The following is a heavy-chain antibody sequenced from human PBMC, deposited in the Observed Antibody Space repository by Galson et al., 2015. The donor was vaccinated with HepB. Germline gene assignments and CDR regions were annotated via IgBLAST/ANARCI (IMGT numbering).Heavy chain of an antibody. V-gene: IGHV1-3*01. CDR1: GYTFTSYA. D-gene: IGHD3-22*01. Sequence: SVKVSCKASGYTFTSYAMHWVRQAPGQRLEWMGWINAGNGNTKYSQKFQGRVTITRDTSASTAYMELSSLRSEDTAVYYCAREGTDCYDSSGYRFDPWGQGTLVTVSS. J-gene: IGHJ5*02. CDR3: AREGTDCYDSSGYRFDP. CDR2: INAGNGNT.